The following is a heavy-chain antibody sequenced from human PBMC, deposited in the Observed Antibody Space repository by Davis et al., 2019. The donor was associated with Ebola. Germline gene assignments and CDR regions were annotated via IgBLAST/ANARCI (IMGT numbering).Heavy chain of an antibody. CDR1: GFTFSSYA. D-gene: IGHD2-21*02. CDR3: ARSAYCGGDCSTEYYFDY. J-gene: IGHJ4*02. V-gene: IGHV3-23*01. Sequence: PGGSLRLSCAASGFTFSSYAMSWVRQAPGKGLEWVSAISGSGGSTYYADSVKGRFTISRDNSKNTLYLQMNSLRAEDTAVYYCARSAYCGGDCSTEYYFDYWGQRTLVTVSS. CDR2: ISGSGGST.